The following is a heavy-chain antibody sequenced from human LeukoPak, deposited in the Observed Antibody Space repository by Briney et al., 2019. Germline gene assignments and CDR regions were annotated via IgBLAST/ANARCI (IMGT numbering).Heavy chain of an antibody. CDR2: FDPEDGET. D-gene: IGHD5-12*01. J-gene: IGHJ4*02. CDR1: GYTLTELS. V-gene: IGHV1-24*01. Sequence: ASVKVSFKFSGYTLTELSMHGVRQAPGKGLEWMGGFDPEDGETIYAQKFQGRVTMTEDTSTDTAYMELSSLRSEDTAVYYCATGPIYSGYDFDYWGQGTLVTVSS. CDR3: ATGPIYSGYDFDY.